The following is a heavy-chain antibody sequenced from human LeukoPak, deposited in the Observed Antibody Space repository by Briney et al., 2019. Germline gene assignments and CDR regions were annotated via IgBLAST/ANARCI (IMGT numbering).Heavy chain of an antibody. CDR3: ARNRDGYNSFDY. D-gene: IGHD5-24*01. CDR2: IYYSGSS. CDR1: GGSISSSSYY. J-gene: IGHJ4*02. V-gene: IGHV4-31*03. Sequence: PSETLSLTCTVSGGSISSSSYYWGWIRQHPGKGLEWIGYIYYSGSSYYNPSLRSRVTISVDTSKNHFSLKLSSVAAADTAVYYCARNRDGYNSFDYWGQGTLVTVSS.